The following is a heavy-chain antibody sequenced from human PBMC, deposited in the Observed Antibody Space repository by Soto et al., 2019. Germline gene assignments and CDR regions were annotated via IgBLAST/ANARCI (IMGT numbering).Heavy chain of an antibody. CDR3: ARGGLGVATTDYYYYSYMDV. CDR1: GGSISSYY. D-gene: IGHD5-12*01. CDR2: IYYSGST. J-gene: IGHJ6*03. V-gene: IGHV4-59*01. Sequence: SETLSLTCTVSGGSISSYYWSWIRQPPGKGLEWIGYIYYSGSTNYNPSLKSRVTISVDTSKNQFSLKLSSVTAADTAVYYCARGGLGVATTDYYYYSYMDVWCKGATVTISS.